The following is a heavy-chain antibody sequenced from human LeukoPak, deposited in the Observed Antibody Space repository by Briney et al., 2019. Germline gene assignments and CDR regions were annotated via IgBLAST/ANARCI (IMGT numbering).Heavy chain of an antibody. Sequence: SQTLSLTCTVSGGSISSGDYYWSWIRQPPGKGLEWIAYMYYSGSTYYNPSLKSRVTMSADTSKNQLSLKLSSVTAADTAVYYCARPYYYDSRIDPWGQGILATVSS. V-gene: IGHV4-30-4*01. CDR3: ARPYYYDSRIDP. CDR2: MYYSGST. D-gene: IGHD3-22*01. J-gene: IGHJ5*02. CDR1: GGSISSGDYY.